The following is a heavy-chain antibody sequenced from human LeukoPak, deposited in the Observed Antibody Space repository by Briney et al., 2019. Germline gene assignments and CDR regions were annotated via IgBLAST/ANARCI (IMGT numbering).Heavy chain of an antibody. D-gene: IGHD1-26*01. J-gene: IGHJ4*02. Sequence: PGGSLRLSCAASGFTFSSYAMSWVRQAPGKGLEWVSAISGSGGSTYYADSVKDRFTISRDNSKNTLYVQMNSLRAEDTALYYCAKIRGSYLDYWGQGTLVTVSS. CDR2: ISGSGGST. CDR3: AKIRGSYLDY. V-gene: IGHV3-23*01. CDR1: GFTFSSYA.